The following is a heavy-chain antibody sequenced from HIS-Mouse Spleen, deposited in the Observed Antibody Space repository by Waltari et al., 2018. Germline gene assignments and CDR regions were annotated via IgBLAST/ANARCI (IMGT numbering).Heavy chain of an antibody. CDR3: ARAPIRGYWYFDL. CDR1: GGSITSVGYY. D-gene: IGHD3-16*01. CDR2: IYYSGST. J-gene: IGHJ2*01. Sequence: QVQLQESGPGLVKPSQTLSLTCPVSGGSITSVGYYWSWIRQHPGKGLEWIGYIYYSGSTYYNPSLKSRVTISVDTSKNQFSLKLSSVTAADTAVYYCARAPIRGYWYFDLWGRGTLVTVSS. V-gene: IGHV4-31*03.